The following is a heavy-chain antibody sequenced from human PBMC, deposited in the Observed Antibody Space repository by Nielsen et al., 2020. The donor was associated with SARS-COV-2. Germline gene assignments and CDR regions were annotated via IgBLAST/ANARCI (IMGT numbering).Heavy chain of an antibody. V-gene: IGHV3-21*01. CDR3: ARVYYDYVWGSYRFDY. CDR2: ISSSSSYI. D-gene: IGHD3-16*02. Sequence: GESLKISCAASGFTFSSYSMNWVRQAPGKGLEWVSSISSSSSYIYYADSVKGRFTISRDNAKNSLYLQINSLRAEDTAVYYCARVYYDYVWGSYRFDYWGQGTLVTVSS. J-gene: IGHJ4*02. CDR1: GFTFSSYS.